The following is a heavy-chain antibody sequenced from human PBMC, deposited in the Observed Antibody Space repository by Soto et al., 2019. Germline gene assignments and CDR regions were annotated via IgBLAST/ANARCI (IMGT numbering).Heavy chain of an antibody. V-gene: IGHV3-21*01. Sequence: GGSLRLSCAASGFTFSSYSMNWVRQAPGKGLEWVSSISSSSSYIYYADSVKGRFTISRDNAKNSLYLQMNSLRAEDTAVYYCARGRGDYGDYVGAFEIWGQGTMVTVSS. D-gene: IGHD4-17*01. CDR2: ISSSSSYI. CDR3: ARGRGDYGDYVGAFEI. CDR1: GFTFSSYS. J-gene: IGHJ3*02.